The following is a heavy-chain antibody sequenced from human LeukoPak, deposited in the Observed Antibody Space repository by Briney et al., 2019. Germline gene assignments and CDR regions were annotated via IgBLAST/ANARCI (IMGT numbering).Heavy chain of an antibody. CDR2: ISNNGGST. CDR1: GFTFKNYA. D-gene: IGHD3-9*01. Sequence: GGSLRLSCSASGFTFKNYAMHWVRQAPGKGLEYVSSISNNGGSTYYADSVKGRFTISRDNSKNTLYLQMNSLRAEDTAVYYCAREDILTGFDYWGQGTLVTVSS. V-gene: IGHV3-64*04. J-gene: IGHJ4*02. CDR3: AREDILTGFDY.